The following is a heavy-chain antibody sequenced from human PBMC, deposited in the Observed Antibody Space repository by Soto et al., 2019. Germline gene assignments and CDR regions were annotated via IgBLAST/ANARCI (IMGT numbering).Heavy chain of an antibody. J-gene: IGHJ4*02. V-gene: IGHV2-70*01. CDR1: GFSLSTSGMC. D-gene: IGHD5-12*01. CDR2: IDWDDDK. CDR3: ARIQRDIVATTFDY. Sequence: SGPTLVNPTQTLTLTCTFSGFSLSTSGMCVSWIRQPPGKALEWLALIDWDDDKYYSTSLKTRLTISKDTSKNQVVLTMTNMEPVDTATYYCARIQRDIVATTFDYWGQGTLVTVSS.